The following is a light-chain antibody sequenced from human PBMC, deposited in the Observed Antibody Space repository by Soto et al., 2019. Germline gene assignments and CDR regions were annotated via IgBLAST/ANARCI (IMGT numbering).Light chain of an antibody. CDR2: GAS. CDR1: QSVSRNY. V-gene: IGKV3-20*01. CDR3: QHYGDSPRT. J-gene: IGKJ1*01. Sequence: EIVLTQSPGTLSLSPGERATLSCRASQSVSRNYLAWYQHKPGQAPTLLIYGASRRTPGIPDRFSGRGSGTDFTLTISGLEPEDFAVYYCQHYGDSPRTFGQGTKVEIK.